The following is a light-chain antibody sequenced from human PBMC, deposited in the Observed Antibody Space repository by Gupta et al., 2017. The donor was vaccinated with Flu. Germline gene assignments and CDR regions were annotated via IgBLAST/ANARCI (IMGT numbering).Light chain of an antibody. CDR2: ENN. V-gene: IGLV1-51*02. CDR3: EVWDRSLSSGL. CDR1: TSNIGDNY. J-gene: IGLJ3*02. Sequence: QSVLTQPPSVSAAPGQKVTISCPGSTSNIGDNYVSWYQQFPGAAPKLLIYENNKRPSGIPGRFSGSKSDTSATLAITGLQTGDEADYYCEVWDRSLSSGLFGGGTKVTVL.